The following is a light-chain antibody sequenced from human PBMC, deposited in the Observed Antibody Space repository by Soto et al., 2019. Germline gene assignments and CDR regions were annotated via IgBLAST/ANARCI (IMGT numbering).Light chain of an antibody. CDR2: ATS. CDR3: QQSVTTPS. Sequence: DIQMTQSPSSLSASVGDRVNITCRASQTVSSYLNWYQQKPGTVPKLLIYATSNLQSGVPSRFSGRGFGTDFTLTISSLQPEDIATYYCQQSVTTPSFGQGTRLENK. CDR1: QTVSSY. J-gene: IGKJ5*01. V-gene: IGKV1-39*01.